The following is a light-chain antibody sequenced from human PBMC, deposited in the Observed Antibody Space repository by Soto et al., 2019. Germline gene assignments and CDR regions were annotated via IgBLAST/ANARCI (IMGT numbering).Light chain of an antibody. V-gene: IGKV1-5*01. J-gene: IGKJ1*01. CDR1: QSISTW. CDR3: QQYNNYPWT. Sequence: DIQMTPSPSPLSASVGDGVTITCRARQSISTWLAWYQQKPGKAPELLIYDASSWESGVPARFSGSGSGTEFTLTISSLQADDFAIYYCQQYNNYPWTFGQGTKVEI. CDR2: DAS.